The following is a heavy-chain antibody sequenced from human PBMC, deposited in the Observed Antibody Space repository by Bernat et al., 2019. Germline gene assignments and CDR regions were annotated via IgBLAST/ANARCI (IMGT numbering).Heavy chain of an antibody. D-gene: IGHD3-22*01. CDR3: AKDAYYDSSALGGAFDI. J-gene: IGHJ3*02. CDR1: GFTFSSYA. V-gene: IGHV3-23*01. Sequence: EVQLLESGGGLVQPGGSLRLSCAASGFTFSSYAMSWVRQAPGKGLEWVSAISGSGGSTYYADSVKGRFTISRDNSKNTLYLQMNSLRAEDTAVYYCAKDAYYDSSALGGAFDIWGQGTMVTVSS. CDR2: ISGSGGST.